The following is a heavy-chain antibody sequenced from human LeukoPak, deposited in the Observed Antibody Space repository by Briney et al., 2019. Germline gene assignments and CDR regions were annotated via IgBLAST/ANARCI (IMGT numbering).Heavy chain of an antibody. CDR1: GFTVSSNY. V-gene: IGHV3-53*01. Sequence: GGSLRLSCAASGFTVSSNYMSWVRQAPGKGLEWVSVIYSGGSTYYADSVKGRFTISRDNSKNTLYLQMNSLRAEDTAVNYCARAVAGNWFDPWGQGTLVTVSS. J-gene: IGHJ5*02. CDR2: IYSGGST. CDR3: ARAVAGNWFDP.